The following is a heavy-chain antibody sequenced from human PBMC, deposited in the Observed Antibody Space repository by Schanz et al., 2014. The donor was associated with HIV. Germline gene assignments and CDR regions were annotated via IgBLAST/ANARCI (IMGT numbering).Heavy chain of an antibody. CDR3: ARDNDPYYYDNGGHYDRLFDY. CDR1: GGSFRGFY. Sequence: QVRLQQWGAGLLKPSETLSLTCAVYGGSFRGFYWSWIRQSPTKGLEWIGGINHSGSTNYNPSLQSQITISLDTSKNQFSLRLSPVTAADTAVYYCARDNDPYYYDNGGHYDRLFDYWGRGTLVTVSS. D-gene: IGHD3-22*01. CDR2: INHSGST. J-gene: IGHJ4*02. V-gene: IGHV4-34*01.